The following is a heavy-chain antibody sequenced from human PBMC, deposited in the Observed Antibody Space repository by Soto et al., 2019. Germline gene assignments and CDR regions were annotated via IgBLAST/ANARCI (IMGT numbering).Heavy chain of an antibody. J-gene: IGHJ3*02. CDR1: GYTFTSYG. D-gene: IGHD6-19*01. CDR3: ARDSGLAVAGSAFDI. Sequence: ASVKVSCKASGYTFTSYGISWVRQAPGQGLEWMGWISAYNGNTNYAQKLQGRVTMTTDTSTSTAYMELRSLRSDDTAVYYCARDSGLAVAGSAFDIWGQGTMVTVSS. CDR2: ISAYNGNT. V-gene: IGHV1-18*04.